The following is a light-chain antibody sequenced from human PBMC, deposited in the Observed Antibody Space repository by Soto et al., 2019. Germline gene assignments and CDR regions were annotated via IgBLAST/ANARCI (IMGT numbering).Light chain of an antibody. J-gene: IGKJ1*01. CDR3: QQYYSTPWT. CDR2: WAS. CDR1: QSVLYSSNNKNY. Sequence: DIVMTQSPDSLAVSLGERATINSKSSQSVLYSSNNKNYLAWYQQKPGQPPKLLIYWASARESGVPDRFSGSGSGTGFTLTISSLQAEDVAVYYCQQYYSTPWTFGQGTKVDIK. V-gene: IGKV4-1*01.